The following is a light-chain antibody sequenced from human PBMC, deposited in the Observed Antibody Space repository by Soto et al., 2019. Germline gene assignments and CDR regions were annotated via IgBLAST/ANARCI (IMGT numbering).Light chain of an antibody. V-gene: IGKV1-9*01. CDR1: QGISSY. CDR2: GAS. Sequence: DIQLTQSPSFLSASVGDRVTLTCRASQGISSYLAWYQQKPGKAPKLLIYGASALQSGVPSRFSGSGSGTEFTLTISSLQPEDFATYYCQQLNSYPITFGQGTRLEIK. CDR3: QQLNSYPIT. J-gene: IGKJ5*01.